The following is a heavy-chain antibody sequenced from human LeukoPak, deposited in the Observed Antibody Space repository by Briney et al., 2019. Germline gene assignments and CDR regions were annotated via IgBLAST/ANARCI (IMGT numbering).Heavy chain of an antibody. CDR3: ARDLTEREYYIAY. CDR1: GFTFSSFG. V-gene: IGHV3-30*02. D-gene: IGHD3-10*01. CDR2: IGYTGTDT. J-gene: IGHJ4*02. Sequence: GRSLRLSCAASGFTFSSFGMHWVRQAPGEGLEWVAYIGYTGTDTYYADSVKGRFTISRDNSKNTVHLQVNSLRAADTALYSCARDLTEREYYIAYWGQGTLVTVSS.